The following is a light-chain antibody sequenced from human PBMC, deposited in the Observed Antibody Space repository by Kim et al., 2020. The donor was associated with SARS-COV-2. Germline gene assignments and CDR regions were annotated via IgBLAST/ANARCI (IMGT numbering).Light chain of an antibody. CDR3: SAWDSGLSAWV. J-gene: IGLJ3*02. CDR1: SNNVGDQG. CDR2: RNN. Sequence: HAATVTGTGNSNNVGDQGAAWLQQHQGHPPKLRSYRNNNRPSGISERLSASRSGNTASLTITGLQPEDEADYYCSAWDSGLSAWVFGGGTQLTVL. V-gene: IGLV10-54*01.